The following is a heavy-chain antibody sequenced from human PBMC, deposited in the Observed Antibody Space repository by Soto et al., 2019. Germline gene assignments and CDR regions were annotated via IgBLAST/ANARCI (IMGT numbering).Heavy chain of an antibody. J-gene: IGHJ5*02. V-gene: IGHV1-69*06. Sequence: GASVKVSCKASGGTFSSYAINWVRQAPGQGLEWMGGIIPIFGTANYAQKFQGRVTITADKSTNTAYMELRSLRSEDTAVYYCAADLTIFGPFDPWGQGTLVTVSS. D-gene: IGHD3-3*01. CDR3: AADLTIFGPFDP. CDR2: IIPIFGTA. CDR1: GGTFSSYA.